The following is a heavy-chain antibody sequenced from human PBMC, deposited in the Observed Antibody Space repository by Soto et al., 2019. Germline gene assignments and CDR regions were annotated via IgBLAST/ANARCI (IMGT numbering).Heavy chain of an antibody. CDR2: IRGSGGIT. CDR3: AKSVFFLVFDY. D-gene: IGHD2-8*01. J-gene: IGHJ4*02. V-gene: IGHV3-23*01. Sequence: GGSLRLSCAASGFTFSNYAMSWVRQAPGKGLEWVSNIRGSGGITYYADSVKGRFTISRDNSKNTLYLQMNSLRAEDTAVYYCAKSVFFLVFDYWGQGTLVTVSS. CDR1: GFTFSNYA.